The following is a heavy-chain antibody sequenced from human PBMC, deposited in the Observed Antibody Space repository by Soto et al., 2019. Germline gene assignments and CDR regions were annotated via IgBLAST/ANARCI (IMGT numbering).Heavy chain of an antibody. D-gene: IGHD1-1*01. CDR2: ISGSGGST. CDR3: AKEEPPKVYYYYGMDV. J-gene: IGHJ6*02. V-gene: IGHV3-23*01. CDR1: GFTFSSYA. Sequence: GGSLRLSCAASGFTFSSYAMSWVRQAPGKGLEWVSAISGSGGSTYYADSVKGRFTISRDNSKNTLYLQMNSLRAEDTAVYYCAKEEPPKVYYYYGMDVWGQGTTVTVSS.